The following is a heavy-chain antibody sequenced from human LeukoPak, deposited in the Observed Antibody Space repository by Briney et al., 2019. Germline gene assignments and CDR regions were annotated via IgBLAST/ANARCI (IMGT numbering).Heavy chain of an antibody. D-gene: IGHD6-13*01. CDR2: IYYSGST. V-gene: IGHV4-39*01. Sequence: SETLSLTCTVSGGSLSSSSYYWGWIRQPPGKGLEWIGSIYYSGSTYYNPSLKSRVTISVDTSKNQFSLKLSSVTAADTAVYFCARRINSSSWLRGAYFDYWGQGTLVTVSS. CDR3: ARRINSSSWLRGAYFDY. CDR1: GGSLSSSSYY. J-gene: IGHJ4*02.